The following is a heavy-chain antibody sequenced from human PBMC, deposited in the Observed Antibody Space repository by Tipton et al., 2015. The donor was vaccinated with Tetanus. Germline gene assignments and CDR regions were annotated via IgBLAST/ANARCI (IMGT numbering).Heavy chain of an antibody. CDR1: GDSLSNGDYY. Sequence: TLSLTCTVSGDSLSNGDYYWSWIRQPPGKGLESIGYIYYSGSTYYNPSLKSRVTISVDTSKNQFSLRLSSVTAADTAVHYCARDHGITWGGMGYYYGMDVWGQGTTVTVSS. V-gene: IGHV4-30-4*01. CDR3: ARDHGITWGGMGYYYGMDV. J-gene: IGHJ6*02. D-gene: IGHD3-16*01. CDR2: IYYSGST.